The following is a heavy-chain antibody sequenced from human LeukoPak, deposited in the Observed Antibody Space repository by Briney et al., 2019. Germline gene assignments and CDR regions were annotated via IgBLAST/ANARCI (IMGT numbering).Heavy chain of an antibody. Sequence: PSETLSLTCTVSGGFISSYYWSWIRQPPGKGLEWIGYIYTSGSTNYNPSLKSRVTISVDTSKNQFSLKLSSVTAADTAVYYCARGLTGGYYFDYWGQGTLVTVSS. D-gene: IGHD7-27*01. CDR3: ARGLTGGYYFDY. V-gene: IGHV4-4*09. J-gene: IGHJ4*02. CDR1: GGFISSYY. CDR2: IYTSGST.